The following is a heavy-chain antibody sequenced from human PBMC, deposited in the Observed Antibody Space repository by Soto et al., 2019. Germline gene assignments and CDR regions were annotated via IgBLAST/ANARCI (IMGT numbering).Heavy chain of an antibody. CDR1: GFTFDNYS. Sequence: GGSLRLSCAGSGFTFDNYSMHWVRQAPGKGLEWVSYISSSSSNRDYADSVKGRFTISRDNAKNSLYLQMTSLRAEDTAVYYCVRDRSGSGNKFDPWGQGTLVTVSS. CDR3: VRDRSGSGNKFDP. D-gene: IGHD3-10*01. CDR2: ISSSSSNR. V-gene: IGHV3-48*01. J-gene: IGHJ5*02.